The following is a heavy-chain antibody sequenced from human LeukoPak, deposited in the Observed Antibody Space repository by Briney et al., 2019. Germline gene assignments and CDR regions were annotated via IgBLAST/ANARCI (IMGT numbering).Heavy chain of an antibody. Sequence: SETLSLTCAVYGGSFSGYYWSWIRQPPGKGLEWIGEINHSGSTYYNPSLESRVTISVDTSKNQFSLKLSSVTAADTAVYYCAREAVVTAMFDYWGQGTLVTVSS. CDR3: AREAVVTAMFDY. V-gene: IGHV4-34*01. CDR2: INHSGST. D-gene: IGHD2-21*02. J-gene: IGHJ4*02. CDR1: GGSFSGYY.